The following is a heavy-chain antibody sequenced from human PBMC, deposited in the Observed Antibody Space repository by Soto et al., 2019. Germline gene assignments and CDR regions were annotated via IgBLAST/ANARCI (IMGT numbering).Heavy chain of an antibody. CDR3: ARGSNSGYDFNWFDP. V-gene: IGHV3-73*01. D-gene: IGHD5-12*01. Sequence: GGSLRLSCAASGFTFSGSAMHWVRQASGKGLEWVGRIRSKANSYATAYAASVKGRFTISRDDSKNTAYLQMNSLRAEDTAVYYCARGSNSGYDFNWFDPWGQGTLVTVSS. J-gene: IGHJ5*02. CDR1: GFTFSGSA. CDR2: IRSKANSYAT.